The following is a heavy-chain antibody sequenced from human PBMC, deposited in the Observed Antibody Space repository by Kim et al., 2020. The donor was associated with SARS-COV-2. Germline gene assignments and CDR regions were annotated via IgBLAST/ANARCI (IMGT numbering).Heavy chain of an antibody. CDR3: ARDIVVVPAAQPEDYYGMDV. CDR2: ISSSGSTI. CDR1: GFTFSDYY. V-gene: IGHV3-11*04. J-gene: IGHJ6*02. D-gene: IGHD2-2*01. Sequence: GGSLRLSCAASGFTFSDYYMSWIRQAPGKGLEWVSYISSSGSTIYYADSVKGRFTISRDNAKNSLYLQMNSLRAEDTAVYYCARDIVVVPAAQPEDYYGMDVWGQGTTVTVSS.